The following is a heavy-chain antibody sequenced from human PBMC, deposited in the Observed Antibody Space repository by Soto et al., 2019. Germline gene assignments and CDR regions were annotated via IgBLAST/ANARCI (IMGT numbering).Heavy chain of an antibody. V-gene: IGHV4-4*02. CDR3: ARAEGAANYYDSSGYLDY. Sequence: SETLSLTGAVSGGSISSSNWWSWVRQPPGKGLEWIGEIYHSGSTNYNPSLKSRVTISVDKSKNQFSLKLSSVTAADTAVYYCARAEGAANYYDSSGYLDYWGQGTLVTVSS. CDR2: IYHSGST. CDR1: GGSISSSNW. J-gene: IGHJ4*02. D-gene: IGHD3-22*01.